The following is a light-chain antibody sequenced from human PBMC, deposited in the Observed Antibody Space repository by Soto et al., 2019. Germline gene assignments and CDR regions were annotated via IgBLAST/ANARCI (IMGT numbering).Light chain of an antibody. CDR2: LNSDGSH. Sequence: QAVVTQSPSASASLGASVKLTCTLSSGHSSYAIAWHQQQPEKGPRYLMKLNSDGSHSKGDGIPDRFSGSSSGAERYLTIPSLQSEDEADYYCQTWGTGIWVFGGGTKVTVL. J-gene: IGLJ3*02. CDR3: QTWGTGIWV. CDR1: SGHSSYA. V-gene: IGLV4-69*01.